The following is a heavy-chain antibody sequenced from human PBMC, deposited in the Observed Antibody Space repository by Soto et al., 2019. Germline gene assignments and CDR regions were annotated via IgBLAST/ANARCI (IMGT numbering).Heavy chain of an antibody. Sequence: EVQLVESGGGLVQPGGSLRLSFAASGFTFSSYWMSWVRQAPGKGLEWVANIKQDGSEKYYVDSVKGQFTISRDNAKNSLYLQMNSLRAEDTAVYYGARDLSKLDYWGQGTLVTVSS. J-gene: IGHJ4*02. CDR2: IKQDGSEK. CDR3: ARDLSKLDY. D-gene: IGHD3-9*01. CDR1: GFTFSSYW. V-gene: IGHV3-7*03.